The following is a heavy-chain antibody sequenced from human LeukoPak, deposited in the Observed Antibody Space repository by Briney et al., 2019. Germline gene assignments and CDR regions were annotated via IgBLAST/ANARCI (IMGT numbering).Heavy chain of an antibody. V-gene: IGHV4-59*12. D-gene: IGHD5-18*01. J-gene: IGHJ4*02. CDR2: IYYSGST. CDR1: GGSISSYY. CDR3: AATGTAMFDY. Sequence: SETLSLTCTVSGGSISSYYWSWIRQPPGKGLEWIGYIYYSGSTNYNPSLKSQVTISVDKSKNQFSLKLSSVTAADTAVYYCAATGTAMFDYWGQGTLVTVSS.